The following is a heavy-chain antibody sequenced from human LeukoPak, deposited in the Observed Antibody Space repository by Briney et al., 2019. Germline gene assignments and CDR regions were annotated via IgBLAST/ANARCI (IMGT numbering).Heavy chain of an antibody. Sequence: SETLSLTCAVYGGSFSGYYWSWIRQPPGKGLEWIGEINHSGSTNYNPSLKSRVTISVDTSKNQFSLKLSSATAADTAVYYCARGNNYYDSSGYHKYYFDYWGQGTLVTVSS. D-gene: IGHD3-22*01. V-gene: IGHV4-34*01. CDR3: ARGNNYYDSSGYHKYYFDY. CDR1: GGSFSGYY. CDR2: INHSGST. J-gene: IGHJ4*02.